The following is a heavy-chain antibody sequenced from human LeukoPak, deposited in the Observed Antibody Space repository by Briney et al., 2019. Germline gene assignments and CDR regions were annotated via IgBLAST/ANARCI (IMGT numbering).Heavy chain of an antibody. CDR3: ARGRRRYFDWLPLDY. Sequence: SETLSLTCTVSGGSISSSSYYWGWIRQPPGKGLEWIGSIYYSGSTYYNPSLKSRVTISVDTSKNQFSLKLSSVTAADTAVYYCARGRRRYFDWLPLDYWGQGTLVTVSS. CDR2: IYYSGST. J-gene: IGHJ4*02. V-gene: IGHV4-39*01. CDR1: GGSISSSSYY. D-gene: IGHD3-9*01.